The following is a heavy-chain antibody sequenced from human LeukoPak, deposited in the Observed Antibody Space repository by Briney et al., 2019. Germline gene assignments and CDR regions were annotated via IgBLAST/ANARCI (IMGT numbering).Heavy chain of an antibody. Sequence: PGGSLRLSCAASGFTFNTYSMNWVRQAPGKGLEWISSISVDSDYLYYVDSLRGRFTVSRDNTENSLYLQMNRLRAEDTAVYYCARVHCSGGGCYQRNDGLEIWGQGTVVTVSS. V-gene: IGHV3-21*01. J-gene: IGHJ3*02. CDR1: GFTFNTYS. CDR3: ARVHCSGGGCYQRNDGLEI. D-gene: IGHD2-15*01. CDR2: ISVDSDYL.